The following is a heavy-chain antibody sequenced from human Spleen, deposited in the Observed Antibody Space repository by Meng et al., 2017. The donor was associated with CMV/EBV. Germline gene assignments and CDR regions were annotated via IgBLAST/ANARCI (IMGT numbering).Heavy chain of an antibody. CDR3: ARGRGPNWFDP. V-gene: IGHV4-39*07. CDR1: GGSISSSSYY. Sequence: SETLSLTCTVSGGSISSSSYYWGWIRQPPGKGLEWIGTIYYSGRTYYNPSLKSRVTVSVDTSRNHFSVKLTSVTAADTAVYYCARGRGPNWFDPWGQGTLVTVSS. CDR2: IYYSGRT. J-gene: IGHJ5*02. D-gene: IGHD3-10*01.